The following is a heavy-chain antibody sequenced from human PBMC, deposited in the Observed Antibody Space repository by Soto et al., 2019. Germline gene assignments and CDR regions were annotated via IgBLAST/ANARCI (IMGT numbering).Heavy chain of an antibody. D-gene: IGHD3-3*01. Sequence: ETLSLTCTVSGGSISSYYWSWIRQPPGKGLEWIGYIYYSGSTNYNPSLKSRVTISVDTSKNQFSLKLSSVTAADTAVYYCARVGLTIFGVVIIPVYMDVWGKGTTVTVSS. CDR3: ARVGLTIFGVVIIPVYMDV. CDR1: GGSISSYY. V-gene: IGHV4-59*01. J-gene: IGHJ6*03. CDR2: IYYSGST.